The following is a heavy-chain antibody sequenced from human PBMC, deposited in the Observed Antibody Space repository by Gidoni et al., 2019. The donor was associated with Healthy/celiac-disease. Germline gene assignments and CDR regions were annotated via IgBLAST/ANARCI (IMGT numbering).Heavy chain of an antibody. J-gene: IGHJ2*01. D-gene: IGHD3-22*01. CDR2: IKQDGSEK. V-gene: IGHV3-7*01. CDR1: GFTLSSYW. CDR3: ARDGMGVITTDWYFDL. Sequence: EVQLVESGGGLVQPGGSLRLSCAASGFTLSSYWMSWVRQAPGKGLEWVANIKQDGSEKYYVDSVKGRFTISRDNAKNSLYLQMNSLRAEDTAVYYCARDGMGVITTDWYFDLWGRGTLVTVSS.